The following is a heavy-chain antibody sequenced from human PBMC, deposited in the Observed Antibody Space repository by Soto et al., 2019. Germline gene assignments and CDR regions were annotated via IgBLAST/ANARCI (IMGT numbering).Heavy chain of an antibody. D-gene: IGHD1-26*01. V-gene: IGHV4-4*02. CDR1: GAPITTTKW. CDR3: ATQTISCPWGV. J-gene: IGHJ6*02. Sequence: QVQLQESGPGLVKPSETLSLTCTVSGAPITTTKWWAWVRLPPGKGLEWIGELSRGDERSSNPSLEGRFTMSLDKANNHFSLKPTSVTAADTAIYYCATQTISCPWGVWGRGTSVTVSS. CDR2: LSRGDER.